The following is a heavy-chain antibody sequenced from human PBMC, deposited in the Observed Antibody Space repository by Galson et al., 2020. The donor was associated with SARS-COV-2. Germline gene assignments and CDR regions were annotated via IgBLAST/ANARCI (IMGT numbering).Heavy chain of an antibody. CDR3: ARAPAVAYCSGGSCPDAFDI. CDR1: GFTVSSNY. Sequence: GGSLRLSCAASGFTVSSNYMSRVRQAPGKGLEWVSVIYSGGSTYYADSVKGRFTISRDNSKNTLYLQMNSLRAEDTAVYYCARAPAVAYCSGGSCPDAFDIGGQGTMVTVSS. J-gene: IGHJ3*02. CDR2: IYSGGST. V-gene: IGHV3-53*01. D-gene: IGHD2-15*01.